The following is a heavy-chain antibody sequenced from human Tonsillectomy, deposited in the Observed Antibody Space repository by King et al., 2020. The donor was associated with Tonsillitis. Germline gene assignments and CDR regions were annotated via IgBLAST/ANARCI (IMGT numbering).Heavy chain of an antibody. CDR1: GFTFSSYG. Sequence: QLVQSGGGVVQPGRSLRLSCAASGFTFSSYGMHWVRQAPGKGLEWVAVICYDGSNKYYADSVKGRFTISRDNSKNTLYLQMNSLRAEDTAVYYCARDRGIAVAGVFYWGQGTLVTVSS. CDR3: ARDRGIAVAGVFY. V-gene: IGHV3-33*01. J-gene: IGHJ4*02. D-gene: IGHD6-19*01. CDR2: ICYDGSNK.